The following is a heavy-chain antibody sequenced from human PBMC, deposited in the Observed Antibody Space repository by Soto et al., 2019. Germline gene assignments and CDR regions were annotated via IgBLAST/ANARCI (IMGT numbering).Heavy chain of an antibody. CDR2: MNPNSGNT. CDR3: ARGVRVDANRNGYSSGWRRGRYYYYYMDV. Sequence: QVQLVQSGAEVKKPGASVKVSCKASGYTFTSYDINWVRQATGQGLEWMGWMNPNSGNTGYAQKFQGRVTMTRNTSISTAYMELSSLRSEDTAVYYCARGVRVDANRNGYSSGWRRGRYYYYYMDVWGKGTTVTVSS. V-gene: IGHV1-8*01. CDR1: GYTFTSYD. J-gene: IGHJ6*03. D-gene: IGHD6-19*01.